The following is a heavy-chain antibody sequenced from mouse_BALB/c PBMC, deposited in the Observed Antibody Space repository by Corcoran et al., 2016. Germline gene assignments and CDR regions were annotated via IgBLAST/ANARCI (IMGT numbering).Heavy chain of an antibody. CDR1: GYTFTNYG. V-gene: IGHV9-3-1*01. J-gene: IGHJ2*01. Sequence: QIQLVQSGPELKKPGETVKISCKASGYTFTNYGMNWVKQAPGKGLKWMGWINTYTGEPTYADDFKGRFAFSLETSASTVYLQINNLKNEDTATYFCARGIITTAYFDYWGQGTTLTVSS. CDR2: INTYTGEP. D-gene: IGHD1-2*01. CDR3: ARGIITTAYFDY.